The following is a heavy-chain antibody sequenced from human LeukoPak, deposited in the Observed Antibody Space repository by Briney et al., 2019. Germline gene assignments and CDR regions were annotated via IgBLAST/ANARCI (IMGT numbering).Heavy chain of an antibody. CDR2: IYYSGST. J-gene: IGHJ4*02. V-gene: IGHV4-59*01. CDR3: ARSPTVVKGGLDY. Sequence: SETLSLTCTVSGGSISSYYWSWIWQPPGKGLEWIGYIYYSGSTNYNPSLKSRVTISVDTSKNQFSLKLSSVTAADTAVYYCARSPTVVKGGLDYWGQGTLVTVSS. CDR1: GGSISSYY. D-gene: IGHD4-23*01.